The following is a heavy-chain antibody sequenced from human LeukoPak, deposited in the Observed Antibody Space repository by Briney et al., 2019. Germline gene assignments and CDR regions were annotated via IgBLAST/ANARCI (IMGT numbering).Heavy chain of an antibody. D-gene: IGHD6-13*01. CDR3: ARSLYPSGSFFDY. CDR1: GFTFSSYW. V-gene: IGHV3-74*01. Sequence: PGGSLRLSCAASGFTFSSYWMHWVRHAPGKGLVWVSRINSDGSSTSYADSVKGRFTISRDTAKTSLYLQMNSLRAEDTAVYYCARSLYPSGSFFDYWGQGTLVTVSS. CDR2: INSDGSST. J-gene: IGHJ4*02.